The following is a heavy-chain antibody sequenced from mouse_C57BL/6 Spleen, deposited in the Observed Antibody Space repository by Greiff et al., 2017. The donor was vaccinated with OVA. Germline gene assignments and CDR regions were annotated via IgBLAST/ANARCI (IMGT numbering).Heavy chain of an antibody. J-gene: IGHJ4*01. CDR3: ARRGGSSWGLSMDY. Sequence: QVQLQQSGAELVKPGASVKISCKASGYAFSSYWMNWVKQRPGKGLEWIGQIYPGDGDTNYHGKFKGKATLTADKSSSTAYMQLSSLTSEDSAVYFCARRGGSSWGLSMDYWGQGTSVTVSS. V-gene: IGHV1-80*01. D-gene: IGHD1-1*01. CDR1: GYAFSSYW. CDR2: IYPGDGDT.